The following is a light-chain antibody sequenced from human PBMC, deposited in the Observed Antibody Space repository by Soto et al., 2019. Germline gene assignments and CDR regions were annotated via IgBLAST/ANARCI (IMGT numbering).Light chain of an antibody. Sequence: EIVVTQSPGILSVSPGDRATLSCRASQSVSTNLAWHQQKPGQAPTLLIYAASTRATAIPARFPGSGSGTDFNLTLTSLQSEDFAVSSCHEYGTWPLFTFGPGTRVDIK. CDR3: HEYGTWPLFT. J-gene: IGKJ3*01. V-gene: IGKV3-15*01. CDR2: AAS. CDR1: QSVSTN.